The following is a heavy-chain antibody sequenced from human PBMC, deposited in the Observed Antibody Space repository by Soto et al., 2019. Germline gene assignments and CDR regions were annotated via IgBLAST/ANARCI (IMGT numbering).Heavy chain of an antibody. CDR1: GFTVSSNY. CDR2: IYSGGST. V-gene: IGHV3-53*01. J-gene: IGHJ6*02. CDR3: AMFGELSSSYYYGMDV. Sequence: PGGSLRLSCAASGFTVSSNYTSWVRQAPGKGLEWVSVIYSGGSTYYADSVKGRFTISRDNAKNSLYLQMNSLRAEDTAVYYCAMFGELSSSYYYGMDVWGQGTTVTVSS. D-gene: IGHD3-10*02.